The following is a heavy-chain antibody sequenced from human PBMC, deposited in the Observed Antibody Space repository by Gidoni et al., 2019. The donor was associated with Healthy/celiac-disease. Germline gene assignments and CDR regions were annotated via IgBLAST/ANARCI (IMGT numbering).Heavy chain of an antibody. D-gene: IGHD2-15*01. Sequence: QVQLVQSGAEVKKPGSSVKVSCKASGGTFSSYAISWVRQAPGQGLEWMGGIIPSFGTANYAQKFQGRVTITADESTSTAYMELSSLRSEDTAVYYCARGDIVVVVAATGPYYYGMDVWGKGTTVTVSS. J-gene: IGHJ6*04. V-gene: IGHV1-69*01. CDR3: ARGDIVVVVAATGPYYYGMDV. CDR1: GGTFSSYA. CDR2: IIPSFGTA.